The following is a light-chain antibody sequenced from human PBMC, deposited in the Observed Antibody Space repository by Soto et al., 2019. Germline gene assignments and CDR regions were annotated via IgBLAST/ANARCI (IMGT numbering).Light chain of an antibody. CDR1: SSDVGGYNY. V-gene: IGLV2-14*01. Sequence: QSVLTHAASVSGSAGQSSPISCTGTSSDVGGYNYVSWYQQHPGKAPKLMIYDVSNRPSGVSNRFSGSKSDNTASLTISGLQAEDEADYYCSSYTSSSILVGTGTKVTVL. CDR2: DVS. CDR3: SSYTSSSIL. J-gene: IGLJ1*01.